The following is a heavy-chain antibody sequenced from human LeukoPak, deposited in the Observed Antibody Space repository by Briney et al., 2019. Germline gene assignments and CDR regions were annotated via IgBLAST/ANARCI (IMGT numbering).Heavy chain of an antibody. CDR3: AKSNGYGLVDI. J-gene: IGHJ3*02. CDR2: IFYSGST. CDR1: GGSISRYY. V-gene: IGHV4-59*12. Sequence: LSETLSLTCTVSGGSISRYYWSWIRQPPGKGLEWIGNIFYSGSTYYSPSLKSRVTISLDTSRNQFSLKLNSVTAADTAVYYCAKSNGYGLVDIWGQGTMVTVSS. D-gene: IGHD3-10*01.